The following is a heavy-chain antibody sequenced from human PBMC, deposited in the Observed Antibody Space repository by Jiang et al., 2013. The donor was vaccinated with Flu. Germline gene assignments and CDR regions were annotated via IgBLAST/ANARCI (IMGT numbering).Heavy chain of an antibody. CDR1: GYTFTSYA. J-gene: IGHJ4*02. D-gene: IGHD1-26*01. Sequence: GAEVKKPGASVKVSCKASGYTFTSYAMHWVRQAPGQRLEWMGWINAGNGNTKYSQKFQGRVTITRDTSASTAYMELKSLGSEDTAMYFCARDEKWAIVYYFDTWGQGTLVTVSS. CDR2: INAGNGNT. CDR3: ARDEKWAIVYYFDT. V-gene: IGHV1-3*01.